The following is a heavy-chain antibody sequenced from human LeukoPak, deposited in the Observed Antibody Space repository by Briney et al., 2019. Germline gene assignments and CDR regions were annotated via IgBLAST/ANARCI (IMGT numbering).Heavy chain of an antibody. Sequence: GGSLRLSCAASGFMFSSYGMNWVRQAPGKGLEWVSIISGSGGSTYYADSVKGRFTISRDNAKNSLYLQMNSLRAEDTAVYYCAELGITMIGGVWGKGTTVTISS. V-gene: IGHV3-23*01. CDR1: GFMFSSYG. CDR2: ISGSGGST. CDR3: AELGITMIGGV. J-gene: IGHJ6*04. D-gene: IGHD3-10*02.